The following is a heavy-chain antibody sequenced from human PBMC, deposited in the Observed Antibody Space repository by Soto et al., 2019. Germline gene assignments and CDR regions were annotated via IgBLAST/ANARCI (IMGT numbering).Heavy chain of an antibody. CDR2: SAPEEGEP. J-gene: IGHJ4*02. Sequence: ASVKVSYKVPKNTLTELTIDWLRQAPGKGLEWMGRSAPEEGEPIYPQKFQGRVSMTEDPSTDTAYMELTSLRFEDTAVYFCAADRKIVGTIGAFDFWGQGTLVT. V-gene: IGHV1-24*01. D-gene: IGHD1-26*01. CDR3: AADRKIVGTIGAFDF. CDR1: KNTLTELT.